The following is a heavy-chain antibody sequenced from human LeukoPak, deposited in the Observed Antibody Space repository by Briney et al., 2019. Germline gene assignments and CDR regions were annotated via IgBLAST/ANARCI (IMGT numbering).Heavy chain of an antibody. V-gene: IGHV3-11*06. Sequence: GGSLRLSCAASGFTCTDYYMTWIRQAPGKGLEWVSYITSSGTYTNYADSVKGRFTISRDNANNSLYLQMNSLRVEDSAVYYCARYPVGNYDSGFDYWGQGSLVTVSS. J-gene: IGHJ4*02. CDR1: GFTCTDYY. D-gene: IGHD5-12*01. CDR2: ITSSGTYT. CDR3: ARYPVGNYDSGFDY.